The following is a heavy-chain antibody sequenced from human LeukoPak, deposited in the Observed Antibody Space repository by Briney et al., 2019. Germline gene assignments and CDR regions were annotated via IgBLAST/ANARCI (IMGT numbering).Heavy chain of an antibody. J-gene: IGHJ5*02. V-gene: IGHV1-18*01. Sequence: GASVKVSCKASGYTFTSYAFRWVRQAPGQGLEWMGWISAYNGNTNYAQKLQGRVTMTTDTSTSTAYMELRSLRSDDTAVYYCARLLQYYYDSSGYYWGHWFDPWGQGTLVTVSS. CDR3: ARLLQYYYDSSGYYWGHWFDP. CDR2: ISAYNGNT. CDR1: GYTFTSYA. D-gene: IGHD3-22*01.